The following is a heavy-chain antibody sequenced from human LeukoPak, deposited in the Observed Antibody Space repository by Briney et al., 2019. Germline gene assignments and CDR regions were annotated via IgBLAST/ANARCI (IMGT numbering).Heavy chain of an antibody. CDR1: GGSITSGGYS. CDR3: ARGRLYGDYGYYFDY. CDR2: IYYSGST. Sequence: SQTLSLTCAVSGGSITSGGYSWSWIRQPPGKGLEWIGYIYYSGSTYYNLSLKSRITISVDTSKNQFSLKLSSVTAADTAVYYCARGRLYGDYGYYFDYWGQGTLVTVSS. D-gene: IGHD4-17*01. J-gene: IGHJ4*02. V-gene: IGHV4-30-4*07.